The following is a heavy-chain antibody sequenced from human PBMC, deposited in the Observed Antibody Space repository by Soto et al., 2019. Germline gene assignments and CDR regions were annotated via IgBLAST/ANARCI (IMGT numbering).Heavy chain of an antibody. D-gene: IGHD3-10*01. V-gene: IGHV4-34*01. CDR2: INHSGST. CDR3: ARGLPPGERFGVGRVFDY. Sequence: SETLSLTCAVYGGSFSGYYWSWIRQPPGKGLEWIGEINHSGSTNYNPSLKSRVTISVDTSKNQFSLKLSSVTAADTAVYYCARGLPPGERFGVGRVFDYWGQGTLVTVSS. CDR1: GGSFSGYY. J-gene: IGHJ4*02.